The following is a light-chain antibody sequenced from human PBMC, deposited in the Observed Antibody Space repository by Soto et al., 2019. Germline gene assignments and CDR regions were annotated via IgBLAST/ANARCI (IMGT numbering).Light chain of an antibody. CDR3: QHYNSYPWT. CDR2: GAS. J-gene: IGKJ1*01. CDR1: QNIDRW. V-gene: IGKV1-5*03. Sequence: DIQMTQSPSTLSASVGDRVTITCRASQNIDRWLAWYQQKPGKAPNLLIYGASNLESGGPSRFSGSGSGTEFTLTISSLRPDDFATYYCQHYNSYPWTFGQGTNVEIK.